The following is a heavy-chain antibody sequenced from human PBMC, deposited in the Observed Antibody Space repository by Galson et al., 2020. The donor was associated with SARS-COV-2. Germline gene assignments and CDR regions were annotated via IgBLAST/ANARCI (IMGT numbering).Heavy chain of an antibody. D-gene: IGHD2-8*01. J-gene: IGHJ4*02. V-gene: IGHV3-23*01. Sequence: GESLKISCEASGFTFSNYGIAWVRQAPGKGLEWVLAISGNGDATYFADTVKGRFSVSRDNSNNIVYLFMNGLRAEDTGIYFCAKCSTNSPPRDYLDQWGQGTLVTV. CDR3: AKCSTNSPPRDYLDQ. CDR2: ISGNGDAT. CDR1: GFTFSNYG.